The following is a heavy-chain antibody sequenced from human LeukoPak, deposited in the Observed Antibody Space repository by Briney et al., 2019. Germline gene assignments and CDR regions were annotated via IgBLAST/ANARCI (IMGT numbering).Heavy chain of an antibody. Sequence: ASVKVSCKASGYTFTSNYIHWVRQAPGQGLEWMGMIYPRDGSTSYAQKFQGRVTVTRDTSTSTAHMELSGLRSEDTAVYYCARDQEGFDYWGQGTLVTVSS. V-gene: IGHV1-46*01. CDR2: IYPRDGST. J-gene: IGHJ4*02. CDR3: ARDQEGFDY. CDR1: GYTFTSNY.